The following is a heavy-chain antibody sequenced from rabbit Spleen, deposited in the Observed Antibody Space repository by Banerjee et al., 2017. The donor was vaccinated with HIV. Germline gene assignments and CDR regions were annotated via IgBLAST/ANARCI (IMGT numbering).Heavy chain of an antibody. D-gene: IGHD8-1*01. CDR2: IDAGSSGFT. J-gene: IGHJ6*01. CDR3: ARDTGSSFSSYGMDL. V-gene: IGHV1S45*01. CDR1: GFDFSSYYM. Sequence: QEQLKESGGGLVQPGGSLKVSCIASGFDFSSYYMSWVRQAPGKGLEWIACIDAGSSGFTYFATWAKGRFTISKTSSTTVTLQMTRLTAADTATYFCARDTGSSFSSYGMDLWGQGTLVTVS.